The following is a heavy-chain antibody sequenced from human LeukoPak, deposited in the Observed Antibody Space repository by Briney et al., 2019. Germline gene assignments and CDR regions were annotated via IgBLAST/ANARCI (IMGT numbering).Heavy chain of an antibody. CDR3: ARAYLLDYYYYYGMDV. V-gene: IGHV4-30-4*01. J-gene: IGHJ6*04. Sequence: SQTLSLTCTVSGGSISSGDYYWSWIRQPPGKGLEWIGYIYYSGSTSYNPSPQSRVTISVDTYKNQFSLKLSSVTAADTAVYYCARAYLLDYYYYYGMDVWGKGTTVTVSS. CDR2: IYYSGST. CDR1: GGSISSGDYY.